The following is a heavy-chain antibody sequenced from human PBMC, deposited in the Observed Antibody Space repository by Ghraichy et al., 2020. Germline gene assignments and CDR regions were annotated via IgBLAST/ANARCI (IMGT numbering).Heavy chain of an antibody. V-gene: IGHV3-23*01. D-gene: IGHD1-26*01. CDR3: VRAPSGRYDH. J-gene: IGHJ4*02. CDR2: IGGSGSGST. Sequence: IGGSGSGSTFYADSVKGRFTVSRDNSKNTLYLQMNSLSAEDTAVYYCVRAPSGRYDHWGQGTLVTV.